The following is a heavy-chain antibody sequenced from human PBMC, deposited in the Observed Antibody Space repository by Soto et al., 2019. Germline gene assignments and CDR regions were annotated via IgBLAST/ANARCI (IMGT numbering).Heavy chain of an antibody. CDR2: ISYDGSNK. V-gene: IGHV3-30-3*01. J-gene: IGHJ4*02. CDR1: GFTFTNYA. CDR3: VRSMIIVVRLIGLDY. Sequence: GGSLRLSCAASGFTFTNYAMSWVRQTPGKGLEWVAVISYDGSNKHYADSVKGRFSISRDNSKNMLYLQMDSLSTEDTAVYYCVRSMIIVVRLIGLDYWGQGTLV. D-gene: IGHD3-22*01.